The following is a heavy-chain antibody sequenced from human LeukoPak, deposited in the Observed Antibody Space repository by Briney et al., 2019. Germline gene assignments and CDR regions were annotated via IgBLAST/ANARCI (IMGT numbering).Heavy chain of an antibody. CDR1: GGSISSGSYY. CDR3: ARDRPNDILTGPRPRRNWFDP. J-gene: IGHJ5*02. D-gene: IGHD3-9*01. Sequence: PSQTLSLTCTVSGGSISSGSYYWSWIRQPAGKGLEWIGRIYTSGSTNYNPSLKSRVTISVDTSKNQFSLKLSSVTAADTAVYYCARDRPNDILTGPRPRRNWFDPWGQGTLVTVSS. V-gene: IGHV4-61*02. CDR2: IYTSGST.